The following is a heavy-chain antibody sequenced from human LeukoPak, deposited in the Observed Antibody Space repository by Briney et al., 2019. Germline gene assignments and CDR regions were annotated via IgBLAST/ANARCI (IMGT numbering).Heavy chain of an antibody. CDR2: ISPYNGNT. V-gene: IGHV1-18*01. D-gene: IGHD4/OR15-4a*01. J-gene: IGHJ4*02. CDR3: ARVPSFQTLDY. Sequence: ASVKVSCKASGYTFSSYGISWVRQAPGQGLEWMGWISPYNGNTKYGQKLQGRLTMTTDTSTSTAYLELRSLVSGDTAVYYCARVPSFQTLDYWGQGTLVTVSS. CDR1: GYTFSSYG.